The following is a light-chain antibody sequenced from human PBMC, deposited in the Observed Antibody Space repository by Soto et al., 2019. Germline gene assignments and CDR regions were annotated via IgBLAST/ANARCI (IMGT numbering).Light chain of an antibody. CDR2: GAS. CDR1: QSVSSPY. J-gene: IGKJ1*01. CDR3: VHYGSSAWT. Sequence: IVLTPAPGTLSLSPGERATLSCRASQSVSSPYLVWYPHHPGHAPRPLIYGASSRATGIPDRFSGSGSGTDFTLTIRRLEAEECAVYYCVHYGSSAWTVGQGTQVESK. V-gene: IGKV3-20*01.